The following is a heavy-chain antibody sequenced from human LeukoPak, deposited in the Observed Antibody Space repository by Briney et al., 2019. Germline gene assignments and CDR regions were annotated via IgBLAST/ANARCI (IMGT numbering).Heavy chain of an antibody. CDR2: INHSGRI. Sequence: SETLSLTCAVYGGSFSGYYWSWIRQPPGKGLEWIGEINHSGRINYNPSLKSRVTISVDTSKNQFSLKLSSVTAADTAVYYCARETAMVSHGYWGQGTLVTVSS. V-gene: IGHV4-34*01. CDR1: GGSFSGYY. CDR3: ARETAMVSHGY. J-gene: IGHJ4*02. D-gene: IGHD5-18*01.